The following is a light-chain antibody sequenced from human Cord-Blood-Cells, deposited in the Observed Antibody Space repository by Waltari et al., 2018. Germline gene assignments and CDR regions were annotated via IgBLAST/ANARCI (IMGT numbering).Light chain of an antibody. Sequence: QSALTQPASVSGSPGQSLTISCTGTSSDVGSSNLLSWYQQHPGKAPKLMIYEGSKRPSGVSNRFSGSKSGNTASLTISGLQAEDEADYYCCSYAGSSTYVFGTGTKVTVL. CDR3: CSYAGSSTYV. V-gene: IGLV2-23*01. J-gene: IGLJ1*01. CDR2: EGS. CDR1: SSDVGSSNL.